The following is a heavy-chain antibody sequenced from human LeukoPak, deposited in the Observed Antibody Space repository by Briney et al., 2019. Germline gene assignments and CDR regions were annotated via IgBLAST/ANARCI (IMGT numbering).Heavy chain of an antibody. CDR2: INHSGST. V-gene: IGHV4-34*01. J-gene: IGHJ6*02. D-gene: IGHD3-10*01. Sequence: PSETLSLTCAVYGGSFSGYYWSWIRQPPGKGLEWIGEINHSGSTNYNPSLKSRVTISVDTSMNQFSLKLSSVTAADTAVYYCATVPGSAGYYGMDVWGQGTTVTVSS. CDR1: GGSFSGYY. CDR3: ATVPGSAGYYGMDV.